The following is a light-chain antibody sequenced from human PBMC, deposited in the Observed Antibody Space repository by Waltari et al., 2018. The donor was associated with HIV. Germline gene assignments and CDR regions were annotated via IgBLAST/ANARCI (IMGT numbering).Light chain of an antibody. V-gene: IGLV4-60*03. CDR2: GEGSGSY. Sequence: QPVLTQSSSASASLGSSVKLTCTLSSGHSRYIIAWHQQQPGKAPRYLLNGEGSGSYNQGSGVPDRFSGSSSGADCYLTLSNLQSGDEADYYCETWDSNTRVFGGGTKLTVL. J-gene: IGLJ2*01. CDR3: ETWDSNTRV. CDR1: SGHSRYI.